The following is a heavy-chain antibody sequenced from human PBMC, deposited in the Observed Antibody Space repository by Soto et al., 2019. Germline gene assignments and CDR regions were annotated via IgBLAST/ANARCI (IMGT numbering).Heavy chain of an antibody. CDR2: IYPGDSDT. Sequence: GESLKISCKGYGYTFINYWIAWVRQMPGKGLEWMGIIYPGDSDTIYSPSFQGQVTISADKSINTAYLHWSSLKASDTATYYCARHAAYCSSTTCSQNDYWGQGTLVTVSS. CDR1: GYTFINYW. J-gene: IGHJ4*02. D-gene: IGHD2-2*01. V-gene: IGHV5-51*01. CDR3: ARHAAYCSSTTCSQNDY.